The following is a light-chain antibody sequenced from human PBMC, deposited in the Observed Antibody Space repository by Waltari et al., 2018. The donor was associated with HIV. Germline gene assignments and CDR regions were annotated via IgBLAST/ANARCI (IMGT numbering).Light chain of an antibody. J-gene: IGLJ3*02. CDR3: QVWDTTTDQWV. Sequence: SYVLTQPPSVSVDPGETARITCGGTNIGSKSVQWYQQKPGQAPVLVIYDDNDRPSGIPERFSGPSSGNTATLTISRVEAGDEADYYCQVWDTTTDQWVFGGGTELAVL. CDR2: DDN. CDR1: NIGSKS. V-gene: IGLV3-21*04.